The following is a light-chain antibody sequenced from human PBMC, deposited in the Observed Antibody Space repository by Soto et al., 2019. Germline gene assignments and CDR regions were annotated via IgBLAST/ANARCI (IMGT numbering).Light chain of an antibody. CDR1: ESINRY. CDR3: QQSYSNPLT. Sequence: DIQMTQSPSSLSASVGDRVTVTCRASESINRYLNWYQQKPGKAPKLLIYAASTSLSGVPSRFSGSGSGTDFTLTITSLQLEDSATYYCQQSYSNPLTFGGGTKVEIK. CDR2: AAS. J-gene: IGKJ4*01. V-gene: IGKV1-39*01.